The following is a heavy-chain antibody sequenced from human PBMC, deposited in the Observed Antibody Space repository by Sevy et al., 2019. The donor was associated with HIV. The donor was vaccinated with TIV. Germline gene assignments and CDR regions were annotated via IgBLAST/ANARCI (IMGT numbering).Heavy chain of an antibody. CDR3: ARDSGYSINWYPAY. V-gene: IGHV3-30*03. CDR1: GFTFSSHG. D-gene: IGHD6-13*01. Sequence: EGSLRLSCAASGFTFSSHGMHWVRQAPGKGLEWVAVISYDGSYKSYGDSVKGRFTISRDDSKNTLYLQMNILRPEDTAVYYCARDSGYSINWYPAYWGQGTLVTVSS. J-gene: IGHJ4*02. CDR2: ISYDGSYK.